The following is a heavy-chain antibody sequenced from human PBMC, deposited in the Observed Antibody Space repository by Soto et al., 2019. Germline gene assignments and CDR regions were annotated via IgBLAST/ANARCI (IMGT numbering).Heavy chain of an antibody. D-gene: IGHD2-2*01. J-gene: IGHJ4*02. Sequence: ASVKVSCKASGYTFTGYYMHWVRQAPGQGLEWMGWINPNSGGTNYAQKFQGWVTMTRDTSISTAYMELSRLRSDDTAVYYCARTYCSSTSCPYYFDYWGQGTLVPVSS. CDR2: INPNSGGT. V-gene: IGHV1-2*04. CDR1: GYTFTGYY. CDR3: ARTYCSSTSCPYYFDY.